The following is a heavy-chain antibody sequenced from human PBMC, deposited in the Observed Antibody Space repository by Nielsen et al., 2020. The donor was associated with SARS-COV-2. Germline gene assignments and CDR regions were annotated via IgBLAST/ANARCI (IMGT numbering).Heavy chain of an antibody. CDR3: AKADIVATTHPFDY. V-gene: IGHV3-23*01. CDR2: ISGSGGAT. CDR1: GFTFSDYA. J-gene: IGHJ4*02. Sequence: GESLKISCAASGFTFSDYAMAWVRQAPGKGLEWVSTISGSGGATYYADSVKGRFSISRDNSKNTLYLQMNSLRAEDTARYYCAKADIVATTHPFDYWGQGTLVTVPS. D-gene: IGHD5-12*01.